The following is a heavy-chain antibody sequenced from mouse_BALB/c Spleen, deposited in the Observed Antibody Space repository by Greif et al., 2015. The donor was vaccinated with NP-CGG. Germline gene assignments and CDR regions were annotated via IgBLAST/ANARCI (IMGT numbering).Heavy chain of an antibody. Sequence: VQLVESGAELVRPGTSVKVSCKASGYAFTNYLIEWVKQRPGQGLEWIGVINPGSGGTNYNEKFKGKATLTADKSSSTAYMQLSSLTSDDSAVYFCARDGPDYAMDYWGQGTSVTVSS. CDR1: GYAFTNYL. J-gene: IGHJ4*01. CDR3: ARDGPDYAMDY. V-gene: IGHV1-54*03. CDR2: INPGSGGT. D-gene: IGHD2-3*01.